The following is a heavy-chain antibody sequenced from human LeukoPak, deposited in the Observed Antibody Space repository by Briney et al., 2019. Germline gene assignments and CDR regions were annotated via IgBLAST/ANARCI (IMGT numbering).Heavy chain of an antibody. CDR2: IYYSGST. CDR1: GGFISSYY. D-gene: IGHD4-17*01. V-gene: IGHV4-59*01. CDR3: ARAYGDYHDY. J-gene: IGHJ4*02. Sequence: SETLSLTCTVSGGFISSYYWSWIRQPPGKGLEWIGYIYYSGSTNYNPSLKSRVTISVDTSKNQFSLKLSSVTAADTAVYYCARAYGDYHDYWGQGTLVTVSS.